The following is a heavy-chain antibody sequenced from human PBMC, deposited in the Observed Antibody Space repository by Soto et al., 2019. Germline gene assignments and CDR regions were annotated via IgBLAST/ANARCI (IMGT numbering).Heavy chain of an antibody. CDR2: IDWEDTK. Sequence: PTLVNPTHTLTLTCTVSGFSLSGTGMRVTWIRQPPGKALEWLARIDWEDTKLYSSSLKTRLSISRDTSKNQVVLTMTNMDPAGTGTYYCARAFYGMDVWGQGTTVIVSS. CDR3: ARAFYGMDV. CDR1: GFSLSGTGMR. J-gene: IGHJ6*02. V-gene: IGHV2-70*04.